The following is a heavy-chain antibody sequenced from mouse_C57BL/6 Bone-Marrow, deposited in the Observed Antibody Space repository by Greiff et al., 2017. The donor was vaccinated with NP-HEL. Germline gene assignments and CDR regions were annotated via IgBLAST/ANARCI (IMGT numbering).Heavy chain of an antibody. J-gene: IGHJ2*01. V-gene: IGHV5-6*02. CDR2: ISSGGSYT. D-gene: IGHD1-1*01. Sequence: DVKPVESGGDLVKPGGSLKLSCAASGFTFSSYGMSWVRQTPDKRLEWVATISSGGSYTSYPDSVKGRFTISRDNAKNTLYLQMSSLKSEDTAMYYCARHGPTVVASYYFDYWGQGTTLTVSS. CDR3: ARHGPTVVASYYFDY. CDR1: GFTFSSYG.